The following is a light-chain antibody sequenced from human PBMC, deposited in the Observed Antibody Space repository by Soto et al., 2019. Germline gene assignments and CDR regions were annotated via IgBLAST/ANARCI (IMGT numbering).Light chain of an antibody. V-gene: IGKV3-20*01. CDR1: QSVSSSY. CDR2: GAS. J-gene: IGKJ1*01. Sequence: EIVLTQSPDTLSLSPGERATLSSRASQSVSSSYLAWYQQTPGQAPRLLIYGASSRATGIPDRFSGSGSGTDFTLTISRLEPEDFAVYYCQQYGSSPWTFGQGTKVEIK. CDR3: QQYGSSPWT.